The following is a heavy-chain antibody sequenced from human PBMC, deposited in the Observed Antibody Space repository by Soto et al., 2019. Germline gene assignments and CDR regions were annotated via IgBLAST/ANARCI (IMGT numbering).Heavy chain of an antibody. J-gene: IGHJ4*02. CDR1: GFTLSSFE. CDR2: SGGSGDDT. Sequence: GGSLRLSCAASGFTLSSFEMSWVRQAPGKGLEWVSSSGGSGDDTFYADSVKGRFTMSXXXXXXTXYXQXXXLRAEDTAVDYCGIRKYNYAIWGQGTLVTVSS. V-gene: IGHV3-23*01. D-gene: IGHD2-2*01. CDR3: GIRKYNYAI.